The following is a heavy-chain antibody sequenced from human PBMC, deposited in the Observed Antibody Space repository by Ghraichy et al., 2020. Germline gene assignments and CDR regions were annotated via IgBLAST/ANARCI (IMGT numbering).Heavy chain of an antibody. CDR1: GYTFTGYY. J-gene: IGHJ3*02. CDR3: ATPPRGAGALHI. CDR2: IKPNSGGT. V-gene: IGHV1-2*02. Sequence: ASVKVSCKASGYTFTGYYMHWVRQAPGEGLEWMGWIKPNSGGTNFAQKFQGRVTMTRDTSSSTAYMELSSLTSDDTAVYYCATPPRGAGALHIWGQGTMVTVSS. D-gene: IGHD1-14*01.